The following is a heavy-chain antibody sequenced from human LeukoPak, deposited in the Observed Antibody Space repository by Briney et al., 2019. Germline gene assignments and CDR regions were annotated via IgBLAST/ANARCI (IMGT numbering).Heavy chain of an antibody. J-gene: IGHJ4*02. V-gene: IGHV3-7*01. Sequence: PGGSLRLSCAASGFTFSRYWMSWVRQAPGKGLEWVANIKQHGSEKYYVHSVKGRFTISRDNAKNSLYLQMNSLRAEDTAVYYCARDCSSGWYPNYYFDYWGQGTLVTVSS. CDR2: IKQHGSEK. D-gene: IGHD6-19*01. CDR3: ARDCSSGWYPNYYFDY. CDR1: GFTFSRYW.